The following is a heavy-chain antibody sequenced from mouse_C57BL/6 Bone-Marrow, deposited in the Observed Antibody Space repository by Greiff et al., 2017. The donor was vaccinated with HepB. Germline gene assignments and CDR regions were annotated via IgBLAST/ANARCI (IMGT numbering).Heavy chain of an antibody. Sequence: EVQGVESGGGLVQPGGSLSLSCAASGFTFTDYYMSWVRQPPGKALEWLGFIRNKANGYTTEYSASVKGRFTISRDNSQSILYLQMNALRAEDSATYDCARYISPDISARFYAMDYWGQGTSVTVSS. CDR3: ARYISPDISARFYAMDY. D-gene: IGHD1-3*01. V-gene: IGHV7-3*01. CDR1: GFTFTDYY. CDR2: IRNKANGYTT. J-gene: IGHJ4*01.